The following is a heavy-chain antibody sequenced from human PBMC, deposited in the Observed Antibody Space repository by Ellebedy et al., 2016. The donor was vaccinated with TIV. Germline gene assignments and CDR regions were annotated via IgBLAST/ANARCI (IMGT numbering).Heavy chain of an antibody. D-gene: IGHD3-10*01. CDR3: ARANLPRGFGADSGYFDY. CDR1: GGTFSSYA. Sequence: ASVKVSCKASGGTFSSYAISWVRQAPGQGLEWMGRIIPILGIANYAQKFQGRVTITADKSTSTAYMELSSLRSEDTAVYYCARANLPRGFGADSGYFDYWGQGTLVTVSS. CDR2: IIPILGIA. J-gene: IGHJ4*02. V-gene: IGHV1-69*04.